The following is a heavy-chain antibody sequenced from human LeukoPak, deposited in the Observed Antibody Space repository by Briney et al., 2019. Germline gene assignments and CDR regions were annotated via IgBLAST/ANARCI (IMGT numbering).Heavy chain of an antibody. J-gene: IGHJ1*01. CDR1: GFTLSSYW. CDR3: TTIARRALYFQH. Sequence: PGGSLRLSCAASGFTLSSYWMHWVRQAPGKGLVWVSRINSDGSSTSYADSVKGRFTISRDNPKNTLYLQMNSLRAEDTAVYYCTTIARRALYFQHWGQGTLVTVSS. CDR2: INSDGSST. V-gene: IGHV3-74*01. D-gene: IGHD1-14*01.